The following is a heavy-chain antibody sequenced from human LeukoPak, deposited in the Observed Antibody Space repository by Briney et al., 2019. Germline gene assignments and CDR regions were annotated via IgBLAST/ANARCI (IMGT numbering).Heavy chain of an antibody. CDR1: GYTFTSYG. V-gene: IGHV1-18*01. CDR2: ISAYNGNT. J-gene: IGHJ4*02. CDR3: ARTIVVVPAAPQH. Sequence: ASVQVSCKASGYTFTSYGISWVRQAPGQGLEWMGWISAYNGNTNYAQRLQGRVTMTTDTSTSTAYMELRSLRSDDTAVYYCARTIVVVPAAPQHWGQGTLVTVSS. D-gene: IGHD2-2*01.